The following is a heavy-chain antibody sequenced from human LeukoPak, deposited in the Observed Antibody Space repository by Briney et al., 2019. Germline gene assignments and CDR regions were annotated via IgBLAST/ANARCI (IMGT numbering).Heavy chain of an antibody. D-gene: IGHD6-19*01. CDR2: VYHSGST. V-gene: IGHV4-59*08. Sequence: SETLSLTCTVSGGSISTYYWSWIRQPPGKGLEWIGYVYHSGSTNYNPSLKSRVTISVDTSKKQFSLRLSSVTAADTAVYYCARHTYNSGWYYFDYGGQGTLVTVSS. CDR1: GGSISTYY. CDR3: ARHTYNSGWYYFDY. J-gene: IGHJ4*02.